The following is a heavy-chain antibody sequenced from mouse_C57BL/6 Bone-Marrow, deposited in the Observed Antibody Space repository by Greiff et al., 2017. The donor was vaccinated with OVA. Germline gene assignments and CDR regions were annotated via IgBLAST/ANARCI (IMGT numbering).Heavy chain of an antibody. Sequence: QVQLQQSGAELARPGASVKLSCKASGYTFSSYWITWVKQRPGQGLEWIGDIYPGSGSTNYNEKFKSKATLTVDTSSSTAYMQLSSLTSEDSAVYYCARERFITTVVALYYFDYWGQGTTLTVSS. V-gene: IGHV1-55*01. CDR3: ARERFITTVVALYYFDY. D-gene: IGHD1-1*01. CDR1: GYTFSSYW. CDR2: IYPGSGST. J-gene: IGHJ2*01.